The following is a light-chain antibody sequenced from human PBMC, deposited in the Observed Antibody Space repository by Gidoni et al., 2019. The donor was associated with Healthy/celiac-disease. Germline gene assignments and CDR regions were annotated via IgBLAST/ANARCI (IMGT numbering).Light chain of an antibody. CDR1: QSVSSSY. Sequence: ELVLTQSPDTLSLSPGERATLSCRASQSVSSSYLAWYQQKPGQAPRLLIYGASSRATGIPDRFSGSGAGTDFTLTISRLEPEDFAVYYCQQYGSSQAYTFGQGTKLEIK. J-gene: IGKJ2*01. CDR2: GAS. CDR3: QQYGSSQAYT. V-gene: IGKV3-20*01.